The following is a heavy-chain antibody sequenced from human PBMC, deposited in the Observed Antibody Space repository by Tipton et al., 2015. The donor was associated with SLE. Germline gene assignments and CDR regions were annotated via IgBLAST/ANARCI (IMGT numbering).Heavy chain of an antibody. J-gene: IGHJ4*02. V-gene: IGHV4-38-2*02. CDR3: ARLGVGCANCWYYFDL. D-gene: IGHD2-21*01. Sequence: TLSLTCTVSGYSISSGYYWGWIRHPPGKGLESIGEINHSGSTNYNPSLKSRVTISVDTSKNQFSLKVSSVTAADTAVYYCARLGVGCANCWYYFDLWGQGALVTVSS. CDR1: GYSISSGYY. CDR2: INHSGST.